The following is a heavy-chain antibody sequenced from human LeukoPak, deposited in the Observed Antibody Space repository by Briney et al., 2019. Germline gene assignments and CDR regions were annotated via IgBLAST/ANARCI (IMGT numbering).Heavy chain of an antibody. CDR1: GRSISSSSYY. D-gene: IGHD6-19*01. V-gene: IGHV4-39*01. Sequence: KPSDTLSLLCTVSGRSISSSSYYWGWSCKPPGKGLERIGSIYYSGSTDYNPSLKRRVTIAVDTSKSQFSLKLSSVTATDTAVYYCTLDRAVAGGSYFDYWGQGTLVTVTS. J-gene: IGHJ4*02. CDR2: IYYSGST. CDR3: TLDRAVAGGSYFDY.